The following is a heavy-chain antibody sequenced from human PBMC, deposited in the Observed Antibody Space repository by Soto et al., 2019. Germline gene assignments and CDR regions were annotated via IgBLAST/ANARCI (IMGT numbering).Heavy chain of an antibody. J-gene: IGHJ4*02. V-gene: IGHV3-21*01. D-gene: IGHD3-3*01. CDR3: ARDPAPNTIFGVVILYYFDF. CDR1: GFTFSTYS. Sequence: GGSLRLSCAASGFTFSTYSMNWVRQAPGKGLEWVSSISSSSSFTYYADSVRGRFTISRDNAKNSLYLQMNSLRAEDTAVYYCARDPAPNTIFGVVILYYFDFWGQGTLVTVSS. CDR2: ISSSSSFT.